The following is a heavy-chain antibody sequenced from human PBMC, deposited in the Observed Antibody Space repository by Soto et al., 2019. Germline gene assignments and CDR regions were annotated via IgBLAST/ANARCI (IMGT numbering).Heavy chain of an antibody. CDR3: AHAYGGRSLY. Sequence: QITLKESGPTLVKPTQTLTLTCTFSGFSLTTDRVGVGWIRQPPGEALEWLAVIYWGDSKTYRPSLESRLTITKDTAKIQVALTMTNMDSLDTATYYCAHAYGGRSLYWGQCTLVTVSS. J-gene: IGHJ1*01. D-gene: IGHD1-26*01. CDR2: IYWGDSK. CDR1: GFSLTTDRVG. V-gene: IGHV2-5*02.